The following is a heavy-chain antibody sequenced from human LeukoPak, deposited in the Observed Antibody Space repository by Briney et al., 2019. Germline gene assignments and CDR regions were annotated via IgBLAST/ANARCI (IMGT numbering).Heavy chain of an antibody. CDR2: IYYLGST. D-gene: IGHD1-1*01. CDR3: ARTGETFFDY. CDR1: GGSMSHYY. V-gene: IGHV4-59*12. J-gene: IGHJ4*02. Sequence: TSETLSLTCTVSGGSMSHYYWSWIRQPPGEGLEWIGYIYYLGSTNYKPSLKSRVTISIDTSKSQFSLRLNSVTAADTAVYYCARTGETFFDYWGQGTLVTVSS.